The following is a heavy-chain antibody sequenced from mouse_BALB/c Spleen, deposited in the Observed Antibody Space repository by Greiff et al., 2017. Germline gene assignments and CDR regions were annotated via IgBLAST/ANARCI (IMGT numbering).Heavy chain of an antibody. V-gene: IGHV14-3*02. D-gene: IGHD2-1*01. J-gene: IGHJ3*01. CDR1: GFNIKDTY. CDR3: ASGGNYPRFAY. Sequence: EVQLQQSGAELVKPGASVKLSCTASGFNIKDTYMHWVKQRPEQGLEWIGRIDPANGNTKYDPKFQGKATITADTSSNTAYLQLSSLTSEDTAVYYCASGGNYPRFAYWGQGTLVTVSA. CDR2: IDPANGNT.